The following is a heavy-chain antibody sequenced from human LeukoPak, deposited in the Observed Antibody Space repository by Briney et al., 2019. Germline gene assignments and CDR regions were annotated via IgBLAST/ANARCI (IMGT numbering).Heavy chain of an antibody. CDR2: VNTDGSST. J-gene: IGHJ4*02. D-gene: IGHD6-19*01. V-gene: IGHV3-74*01. CDR3: AKDGSGWYQDY. CDR1: GFTFSSYW. Sequence: GGSLRLSCAASGFTFSSYWMHWVRQAPGKGLVWVSRVNTDGSSTSYADSVKGRFTISRDNSKNTLYLQMNSLRAEDTAVYYCAKDGSGWYQDYWGQGTLVTVSS.